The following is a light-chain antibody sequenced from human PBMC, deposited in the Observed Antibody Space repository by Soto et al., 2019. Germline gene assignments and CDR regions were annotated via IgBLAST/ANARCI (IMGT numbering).Light chain of an antibody. J-gene: IGKJ2*04. CDR1: QSVSSN. CDR3: QQYNNWPAWS. CDR2: GAS. V-gene: IGKV3-15*01. Sequence: DIVMTQSPATLSVSPGERATLSCRASQSVSSNLAWYQQKPGQAPRLLIYGASTRATGIPARFSGSGSGTEFALTISSLQSEAFAVYYCQQYNNWPAWSFGQGTKLEIK.